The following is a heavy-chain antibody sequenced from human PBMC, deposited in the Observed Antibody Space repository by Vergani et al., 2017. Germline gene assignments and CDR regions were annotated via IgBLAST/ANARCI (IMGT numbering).Heavy chain of an antibody. CDR3: ARAGQQLETISWFDP. D-gene: IGHD6-13*01. CDR2: IIPIFGTA. Sequence: QVQLVQSGAEVKKPGSSVTVSCKASVGTFSSYAISWVRQAPGQGLEWMGGIIPIFGTANYAQKFQGRVTITADESTSTAYMELSSLRSEDTAVYYCARAGQQLETISWFDPWGEGTLVTVAS. CDR1: VGTFSSYA. J-gene: IGHJ5*02. V-gene: IGHV1-69*01.